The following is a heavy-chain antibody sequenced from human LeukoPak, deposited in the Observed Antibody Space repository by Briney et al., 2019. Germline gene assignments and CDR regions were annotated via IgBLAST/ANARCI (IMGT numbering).Heavy chain of an antibody. CDR1: GYTFTTYY. J-gene: IGHJ6*03. D-gene: IGHD2-2*01. Sequence: ASVKVSCKASGYTFTTYYMHWVRQAPGQGLEWMGWINPNSGGTNYAQKFQGRVTMTRDTSISTAYMELSRLRSDDTAVYYCATDIVVVPAVPDLTYYYYYMDVWGKGTTVTVSS. V-gene: IGHV1-2*02. CDR2: INPNSGGT. CDR3: ATDIVVVPAVPDLTYYYYYMDV.